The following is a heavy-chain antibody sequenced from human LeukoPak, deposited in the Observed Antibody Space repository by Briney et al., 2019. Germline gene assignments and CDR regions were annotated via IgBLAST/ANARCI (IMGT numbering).Heavy chain of an antibody. D-gene: IGHD3/OR15-3a*01. Sequence: PGGSLRLSCAASGFTFSSYGMHWVRQAPGKGLEWVSYISSSGSTIYYADSVKGRFTISRDNAKNSLYLQMNSLRAEDTAVYYCASGQDNWFDPWGQGTLVTVSS. CDR2: ISSSGSTI. CDR1: GFTFSSYG. CDR3: ASGQDNWFDP. V-gene: IGHV3-48*04. J-gene: IGHJ5*02.